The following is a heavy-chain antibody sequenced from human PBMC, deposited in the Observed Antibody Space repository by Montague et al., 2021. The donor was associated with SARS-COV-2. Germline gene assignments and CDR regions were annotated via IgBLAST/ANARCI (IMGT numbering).Heavy chain of an antibody. Sequence: SLRLSCAASGFTFSSYAMHWVRQAPGKGLEWVAVISYDGSNKYYADSVKGRFTISRDNSENTLYLQMYSLRAEDTAVYYCASSLVWFEIDYWGQGTLVTVSS. CDR2: ISYDGSNK. D-gene: IGHD3-10*01. CDR3: ASSLVWFEIDY. CDR1: GFTFSSYA. J-gene: IGHJ4*02. V-gene: IGHV3-30*04.